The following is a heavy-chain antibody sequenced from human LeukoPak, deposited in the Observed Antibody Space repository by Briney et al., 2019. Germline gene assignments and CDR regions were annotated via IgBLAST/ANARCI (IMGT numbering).Heavy chain of an antibody. J-gene: IGHJ4*02. V-gene: IGHV3-74*01. CDR1: GFTFSGYA. Sequence: GGSLRLSCAASGFTFSGYAMHWVRQAPGKGVVWVSRIKSDGSITSYADSVMGRFTISRDNARNTLFLEMNSLRAEDSAVYYCARDGFLGPVTAYLDYWGQGTPVTVSS. CDR2: IKSDGSIT. CDR3: ARDGFLGPVTAYLDY. D-gene: IGHD2-21*02.